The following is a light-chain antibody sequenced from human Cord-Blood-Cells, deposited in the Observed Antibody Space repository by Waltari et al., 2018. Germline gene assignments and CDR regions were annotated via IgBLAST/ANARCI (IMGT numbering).Light chain of an antibody. Sequence: EIVMTQSPATLSVSPGERATLSCRASQRVSSNLAWYQQKPGQAPMLLIYGASTRATGIPASFSGSGSGTEFTLTISSLQSEDFVVYYCQQYNNWPPLTFGGGTKVEIK. CDR2: GAS. J-gene: IGKJ4*01. CDR3: QQYNNWPPLT. CDR1: QRVSSN. V-gene: IGKV3-15*01.